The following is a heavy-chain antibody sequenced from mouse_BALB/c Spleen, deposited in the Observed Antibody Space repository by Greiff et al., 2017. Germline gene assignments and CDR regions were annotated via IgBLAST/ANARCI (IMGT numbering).Heavy chain of an antibody. CDR1: GYAFSSSW. CDR3: SRCEYDLMDD. CDR2: IYPGDGDT. J-gene: IGHJ4*01. V-gene: IGHV1-82*01. D-gene: IGHD2-4*01. Sequence: QVQLQQSGPELVKPGASVKISCKASGYAFSSSWMNWVKQRPGQGLEWIGRIYPGDGDTNYNGKFKGKATLTADKSSSTAYMQLSSLTSVDSAVYFCSRCEYDLMDDWGQGTSVTVSS.